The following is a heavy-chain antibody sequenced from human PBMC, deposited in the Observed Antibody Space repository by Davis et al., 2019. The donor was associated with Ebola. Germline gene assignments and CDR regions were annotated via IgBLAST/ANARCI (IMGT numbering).Heavy chain of an antibody. D-gene: IGHD1-26*01. CDR2: INPNSGGT. CDR3: TVGGIGGMGDY. CDR1: GYTFTSYY. Sequence: ASVKVSCKASGYTFTSYYMHWVRQAPGQGLEWMGRINPNSGGTNYAQKFQGRVTMTRDTSISTAYMELSSLRSEDTAVYYCTVGGIGGMGDYWGQGTLVTVSS. V-gene: IGHV1-2*06. J-gene: IGHJ4*02.